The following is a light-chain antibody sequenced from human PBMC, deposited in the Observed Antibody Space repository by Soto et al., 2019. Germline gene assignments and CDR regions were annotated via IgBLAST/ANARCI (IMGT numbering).Light chain of an antibody. CDR3: HQRQSWPRT. CDR1: HSVSSN. Sequence: EIVVTQAPATLSVSPGERATLSCMDSHSVSSNIAWYQQKPGQAPRLLIYGASTRATGIPARFSGSGSGTEFTLTISSLQSEDFAVYYCHQRQSWPRTFGQGTKVDIK. V-gene: IGKV3-15*01. J-gene: IGKJ1*01. CDR2: GAS.